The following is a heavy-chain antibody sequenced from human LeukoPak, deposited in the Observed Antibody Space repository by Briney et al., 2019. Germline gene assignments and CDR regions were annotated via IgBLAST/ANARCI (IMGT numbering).Heavy chain of an antibody. D-gene: IGHD6-19*01. J-gene: IGHJ4*02. V-gene: IGHV3-53*01. CDR1: GFTVSGTY. Sequence: PGRSLRLSCAASGFTVSGTYMSWVRRAAGKGWEWVSTIYDAGSTSYADSVKGLFITSRNNSKNTLFLQMNSQRADDAAVYYCAGATKWLADDFWGQGTLVTVSA. CDR2: IYDAGST. CDR3: AGATKWLADDF.